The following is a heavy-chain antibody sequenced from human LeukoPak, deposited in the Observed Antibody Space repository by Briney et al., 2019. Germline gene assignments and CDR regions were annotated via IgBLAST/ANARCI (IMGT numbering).Heavy chain of an antibody. CDR1: GFTFSSYA. V-gene: IGHV3-23*01. Sequence: GGSLRLSCAASGFTFSSYAMSWVRQAPGKGLEWVSAISGSGGSTYYADSVKGRFTISRDNSKNTLYLQMNSLRAEDTTVYYCAKVHRETTVTLVDYWGQGTLVTVSS. CDR3: AKVHRETTVTLVDY. CDR2: ISGSGGST. D-gene: IGHD4-17*01. J-gene: IGHJ4*02.